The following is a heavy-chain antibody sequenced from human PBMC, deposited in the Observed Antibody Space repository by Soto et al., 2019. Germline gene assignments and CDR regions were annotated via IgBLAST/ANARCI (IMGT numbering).Heavy chain of an antibody. CDR3: ARQWLVMGDSSNFDY. V-gene: IGHV3-7*01. CDR2: IKQDGSEK. CDR1: GFTFSSYW. Sequence: EVQLVESGGGLVQPGGSLRLSCAASGFTFSSYWMSWVRQAPGKGLEWVANIKQDGSEKYYVDSVKGRFTISRDNAKNSMYLQMNSMRAEDTAVYYCARQWLVMGDSSNFDYWGQGTLVTVSS. D-gene: IGHD6-19*01. J-gene: IGHJ4*02.